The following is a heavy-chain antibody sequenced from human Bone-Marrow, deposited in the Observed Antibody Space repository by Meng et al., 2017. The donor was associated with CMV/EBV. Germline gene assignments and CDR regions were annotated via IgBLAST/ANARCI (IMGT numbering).Heavy chain of an antibody. CDR1: GYTLTELS. V-gene: IGHV1-2*02. CDR2: INPNSGGT. D-gene: IGHD3-3*01. CDR3: ARDLKATKLRFLEWSITTYGMDV. J-gene: IGHJ6*02. Sequence: ASVKVSCKVSGYTLTELSMHWVRQAPGQGLEWMGWINPNSGGTNYAQKFQGRVTMTRDTSISTAYMELRSLRSDDTAVYYCARDLKATKLRFLEWSITTYGMDVWGQGTTVTVSS.